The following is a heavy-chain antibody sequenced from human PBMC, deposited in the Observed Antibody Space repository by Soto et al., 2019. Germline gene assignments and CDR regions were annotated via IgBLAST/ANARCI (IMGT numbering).Heavy chain of an antibody. CDR1: GCTFSSCA. CDR3: ARDRSVPYGNWFDP. CDR2: IIPIFGTA. J-gene: IGHJ5*02. V-gene: IGHV1-69*13. D-gene: IGHD4-17*01. Sequence: ASVKVSCKASGCTFSSCAISWVRQAPGQGLEWMGGIIPIFGTANYAQKFQGRVTITADESTSTAYMELSSLRSEDTAVYYCARDRSVPYGNWFDPWGQGTLLTVSS.